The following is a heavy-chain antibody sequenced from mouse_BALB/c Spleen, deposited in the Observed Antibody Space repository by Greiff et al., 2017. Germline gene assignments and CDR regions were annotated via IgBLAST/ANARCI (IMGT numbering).Heavy chain of an antibody. CDR1: GYTFSSYW. J-gene: IGHJ3*01. CDR2: ILPGSGST. D-gene: IGHD2-1*01. CDR3: ANYGNYRFAY. Sequence: VQLVESGAELMKPGASVKISCKATGYTFSSYWIEWVKQRPGHGLEWIGEILPGSGSTNYNEKFKGKATFTADTSSNTAYMQLSSLTSEDSAVYYCANYGNYRFAYWGQGTLVTVSA. V-gene: IGHV1-9*01.